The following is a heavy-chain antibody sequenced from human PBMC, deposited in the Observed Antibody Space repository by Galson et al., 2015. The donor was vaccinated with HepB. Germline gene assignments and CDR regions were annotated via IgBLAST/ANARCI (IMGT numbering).Heavy chain of an antibody. CDR1: GFTFSSYS. Sequence: SLRLSCAASGFTFSSYSMNWVRQAPGKGLEWVSSISSSSSYIYYADSVKGRFTISRDNAKNSLYLQMNSLRAEDTAVYYCAREEGLAYCGGDCSEDAFDIWGQGTMVTVSS. D-gene: IGHD2-21*01. CDR2: ISSSSSYI. J-gene: IGHJ3*02. CDR3: AREEGLAYCGGDCSEDAFDI. V-gene: IGHV3-21*01.